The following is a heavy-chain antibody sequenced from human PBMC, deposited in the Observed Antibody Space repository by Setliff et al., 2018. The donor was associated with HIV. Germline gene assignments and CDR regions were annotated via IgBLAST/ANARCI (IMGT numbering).Heavy chain of an antibody. CDR2: IHTSGST. V-gene: IGHV4-4*07. D-gene: IGHD6-13*01. J-gene: IGHJ4*02. CDR3: ARGSHGTSWTDY. CDR1: GYSISSHY. Sequence: LSLTCTVSGYSISSHYWSWIRQPPGKELEWIGHIHTSGSTNYNPSLKSRVTMSVDTSTSRLSLKVHSVTAADTAMYYCARGSHGTSWTDYWGQGTLVTVSS.